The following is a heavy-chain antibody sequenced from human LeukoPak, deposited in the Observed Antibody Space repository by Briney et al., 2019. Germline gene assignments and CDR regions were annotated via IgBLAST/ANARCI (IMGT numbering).Heavy chain of an antibody. CDR2: IYYSEST. CDR3: ARRGGSYYYYYMDV. V-gene: IGHV4-39*07. D-gene: IGHD1-26*01. CDR1: NDSIRSRNYY. J-gene: IGHJ6*03. Sequence: SETLSLTCTVSNDSIRSRNYYWGWIRQPPGNGLQWIGSIYYSESTYYNPSLKSRVTISVDTSKNQFSLKLSSVTAADTAVYYCARRGGSYYYYYMDVWGKGTTVTISS.